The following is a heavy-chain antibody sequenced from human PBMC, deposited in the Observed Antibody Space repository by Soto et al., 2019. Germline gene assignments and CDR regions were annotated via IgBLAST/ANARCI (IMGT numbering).Heavy chain of an antibody. J-gene: IGHJ5*02. D-gene: IGHD1-26*01. V-gene: IGHV1-18*01. CDR3: ARDRGVYSRSYYGVWWFDP. CDR2: ISAYNGNT. CDR1: GYTFTSYG. Sequence: QVQLVQSGAEVKKPGASVKVSCKASGYTFTSYGISWVRQAPGQGLEWMGWISAYNGNTNYAQKLQGRVTMTTDTSTSTAYMELRSLRSDATAVYYCARDRGVYSRSYYGVWWFDPWGQGTLVTVSS.